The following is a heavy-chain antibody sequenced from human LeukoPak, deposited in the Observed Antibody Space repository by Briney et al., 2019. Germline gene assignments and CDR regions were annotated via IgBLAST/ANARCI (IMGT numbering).Heavy chain of an antibody. J-gene: IGHJ4*02. D-gene: IGHD5-18*01. CDR3: ARDLTGFGGYSYGMVDY. CDR1: GDSVSINSAT. V-gene: IGHV6-1*01. CDR2: TYYRSKWYI. Sequence: SQTLSLTCAISGDSVSINSATWNWIRQSPSRGLEWLGRTYYRSKWYIDYALSVKSLITINPDTSKNQFSLHLNSVTPEDTAVYYCARDLTGFGGYSYGMVDYWGQGTLVTVSS.